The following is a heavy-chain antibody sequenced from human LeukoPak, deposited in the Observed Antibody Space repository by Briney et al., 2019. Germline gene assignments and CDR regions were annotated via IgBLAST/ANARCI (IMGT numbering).Heavy chain of an antibody. D-gene: IGHD3-10*01. J-gene: IGHJ3*02. CDR3: ARARSYALIGANAFDI. V-gene: IGHV1-69*13. Sequence: SSVKVSCKASGYTFTSYYIHWVRQAPGHGLEWMGGIIPIFGTANYAQKFQGRVTITADESTSTAYMELSSLRSEDTAVYYCARARSYALIGANAFDIWGQGTMVTVSS. CDR2: IIPIFGTA. CDR1: GYTFTSYY.